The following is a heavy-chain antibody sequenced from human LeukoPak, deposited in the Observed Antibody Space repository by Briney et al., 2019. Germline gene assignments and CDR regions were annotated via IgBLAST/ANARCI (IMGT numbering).Heavy chain of an antibody. CDR1: GFTFSSYG. D-gene: IGHD5-24*01. CDR2: ISYDGSNK. Sequence: GALRLSCAASGFTFSSYGMHWVRQAPGKGLEWVAVISYDGSNKYYADSVKGRFTISRDNSKNTLYLQMNSLRAEDTAVYYCARLDVDRYYYYGMDVWGLGTTVTVSS. V-gene: IGHV3-30*03. J-gene: IGHJ6*02. CDR3: ARLDVDRYYYYGMDV.